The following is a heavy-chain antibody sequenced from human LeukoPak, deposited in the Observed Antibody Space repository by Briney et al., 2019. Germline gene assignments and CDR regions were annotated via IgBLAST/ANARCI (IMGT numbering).Heavy chain of an antibody. Sequence: SETLSLTCTVSGGSISSSSYYWGWIRQPPGKGLEWIGSIYYSGSTYYNPSLKSRVTISVDTSENQFSLKLSSVTAADTAVYYCARAGVAATFYYYYYMDVWGKGTTVTVSS. D-gene: IGHD2-15*01. V-gene: IGHV4-39*07. CDR1: GGSISSSSYY. CDR2: IYYSGST. J-gene: IGHJ6*03. CDR3: ARAGVAATFYYYYYMDV.